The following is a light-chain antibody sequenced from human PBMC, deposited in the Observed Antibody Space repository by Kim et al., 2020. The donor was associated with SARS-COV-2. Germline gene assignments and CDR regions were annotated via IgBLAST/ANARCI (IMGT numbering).Light chain of an antibody. V-gene: IGKV1-12*01. CDR3: QQANSFPLT. J-gene: IGKJ4*01. CDR1: QSLGTW. CDR2: TAS. Sequence: DIQMTQSPSSVSASVGDRVTITCRASQSLGTWLAWYQQKPGKAPRLLMYTASTLQRGVPSRFSGSGSGTDFILTISSLQPEDFATYYCQQANSFPLTFGGGTKVEI.